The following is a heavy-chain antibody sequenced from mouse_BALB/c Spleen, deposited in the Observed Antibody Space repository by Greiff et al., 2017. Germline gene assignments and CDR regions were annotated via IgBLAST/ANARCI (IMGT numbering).Heavy chain of an antibody. Sequence: VQLQESGPGLVKPSQSLSLTCSVTGYSITSGYYWNWIRQFPGNKLEWMGYISYDGSNNYNPSLKNRISITRDTSKNQFFLKLNSVTTEDTATYYCAREDFITTNVWGAGTTVTVSS. V-gene: IGHV3-6*02. CDR3: AREDFITTNV. J-gene: IGHJ1*01. D-gene: IGHD1-1*01. CDR1: GYSITSGYY. CDR2: ISYDGSN.